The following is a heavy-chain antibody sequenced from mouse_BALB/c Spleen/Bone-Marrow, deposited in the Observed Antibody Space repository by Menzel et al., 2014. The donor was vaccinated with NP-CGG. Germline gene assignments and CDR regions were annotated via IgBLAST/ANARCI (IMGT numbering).Heavy chain of an antibody. CDR2: IWAGGST. CDR3: ARDRRDYGKAWYFDV. CDR1: GFSLTSYG. Sequence: VMLVESGPGLVAPSQSLSIPCTVSGFSLTSYGVHWVRQPPGKGLEWLGIIWAGGSTNYKSALMSRLSISKDNSKSXVFLKMNSLQTDDTAMYYCARDRRDYGKAWYFDVWGAGTTVTVSS. J-gene: IGHJ1*01. D-gene: IGHD2-1*01. V-gene: IGHV2-9*02.